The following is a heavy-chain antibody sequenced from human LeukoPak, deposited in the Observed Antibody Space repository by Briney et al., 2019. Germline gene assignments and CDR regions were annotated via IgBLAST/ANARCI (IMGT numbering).Heavy chain of an antibody. J-gene: IGHJ6*02. D-gene: IGHD1-26*01. CDR1: GGSISNYY. CDR2: IYYSGST. Sequence: ASETLSLTCTVSGGSISNYYWSWIRQPPGKGLEWIGYIYYSGSTSYNPSLKSRVTISVDTSKNQFSLKLSSVTAADTAVYYCARVGGTNYYYYGMDVWGQGTTVTVSS. CDR3: ARVGGTNYYYYGMDV. V-gene: IGHV4-59*01.